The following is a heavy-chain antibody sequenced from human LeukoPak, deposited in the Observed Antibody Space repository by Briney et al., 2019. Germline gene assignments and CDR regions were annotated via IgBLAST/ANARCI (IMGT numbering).Heavy chain of an antibody. CDR1: GFTFSSYS. Sequence: GGSLRLSCAASGFTFSSYSMNWVRKAPGKGLEWVSSISSSSSYIYYADSVKGRFTISRDNSKNTLYLQMNSLRAEDTAVYYCAKDLTGIGRFDPWGQGTLVTVSS. D-gene: IGHD3-10*01. CDR2: ISSSSSYI. J-gene: IGHJ5*02. V-gene: IGHV3-21*01. CDR3: AKDLTGIGRFDP.